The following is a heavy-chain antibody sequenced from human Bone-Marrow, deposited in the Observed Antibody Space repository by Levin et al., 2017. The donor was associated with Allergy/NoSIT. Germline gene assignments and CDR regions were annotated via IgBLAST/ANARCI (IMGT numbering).Heavy chain of an antibody. V-gene: IGHV1-18*01. CDR2: ISAYNGNT. CDR3: ARHLAEPDDSSGYYLDY. D-gene: IGHD3-22*01. CDR1: GYTFTSYG. J-gene: IGHJ4*02. Sequence: PAASVKVSCKASGYTFTSYGISWVRQAPGQGLEWMGWISAYNGNTNYAQKLQGRVTMTTDTSTSTAYMELRSLRSDDTAVYYCARHLAEPDDSSGYYLDYWGQGTLVTVSS.